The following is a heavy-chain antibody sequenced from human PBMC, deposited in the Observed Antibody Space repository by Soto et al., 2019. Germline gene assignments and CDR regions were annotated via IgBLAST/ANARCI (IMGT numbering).Heavy chain of an antibody. CDR1: GFTFENFG. CDR3: EKNQGVELVKLDTVDWFDT. CDR2: ISGSGLNK. J-gene: IGHJ5*02. Sequence: SGGSLRLSCAASGFTFENFGMSWVRQAPGKGLEWISSISGSGLNKYYADSVKGRFTISRDNSKNTVYLELSNLRAEDTAVYHCEKNQGVELVKLDTVDWFDTWGQGSVVTVSS. D-gene: IGHD1-26*01. V-gene: IGHV3-23*01.